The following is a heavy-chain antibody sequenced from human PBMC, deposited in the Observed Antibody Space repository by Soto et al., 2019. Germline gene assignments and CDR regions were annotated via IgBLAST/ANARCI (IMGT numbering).Heavy chain of an antibody. CDR3: AISGSLYRYFDL. D-gene: IGHD1-26*01. J-gene: IGHJ2*01. V-gene: IGHV1-3*01. Sequence: GASVKVSCKASGYTFTSYAMHWVRQAPGQRLEWMGWINAGNGNTKYSQKFQGRVTITRDTSASTAYMELSSLRSEDTAVYYCAISGSLYRYFDLRGSATLVTVSS. CDR2: INAGNGNT. CDR1: GYTFTSYA.